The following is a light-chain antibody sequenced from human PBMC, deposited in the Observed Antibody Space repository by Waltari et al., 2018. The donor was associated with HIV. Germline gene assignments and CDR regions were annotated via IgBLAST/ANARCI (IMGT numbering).Light chain of an antibody. CDR1: QSVNSN. CDR3: HHYNNWRET. Sequence: EILMTQSPATLSVSPGERATLSCRASQSVNSNVARYQQKPGQTPRHLIYGTSTRATDIPARFSGSGSGTGFTLTISSLESEDFAVYYCHHYNNWRETFGQGTKVEIE. V-gene: IGKV3-15*01. J-gene: IGKJ1*01. CDR2: GTS.